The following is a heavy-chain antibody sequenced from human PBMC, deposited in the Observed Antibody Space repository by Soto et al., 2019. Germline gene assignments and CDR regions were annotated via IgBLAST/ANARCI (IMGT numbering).Heavy chain of an antibody. J-gene: IGHJ6*02. D-gene: IGHD6-19*01. V-gene: IGHV6-1*01. CDR2: TYYRSKWYN. CDR1: GASVSSNIAA. CDR3: ARVRGPVATPKTHYYYYYGMDV. Sequence: SQPVSRTCAISGASVSSNIAAWNWIRQSPSRGLEWLGRTYYRSKWYNDYALSVKSRIIINPDTSKNQFSLQLKSVTPEDTAVYYCARVRGPVATPKTHYYYYYGMDVCGQGTTVTVSS.